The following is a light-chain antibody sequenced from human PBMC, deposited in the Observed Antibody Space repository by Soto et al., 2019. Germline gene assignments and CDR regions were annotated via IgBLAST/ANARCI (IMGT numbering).Light chain of an antibody. CDR3: QQYNRWPFT. CDR1: QSVISN. Sequence: EMVMTQSPVTLSVSPWESATLWCRAIQSVISNLAWYQQKPGQAPRLLIYGASTRATGIPDRFSGSGSGTEFTLTISSLQSGDFAVYYCQQYNRWPFTFGPGTKVDNK. J-gene: IGKJ3*01. V-gene: IGKV3-15*01. CDR2: GAS.